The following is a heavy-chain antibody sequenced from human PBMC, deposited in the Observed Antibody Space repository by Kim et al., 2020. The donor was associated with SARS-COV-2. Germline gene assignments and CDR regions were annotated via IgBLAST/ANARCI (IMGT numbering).Heavy chain of an antibody. D-gene: IGHD1-26*01. CDR3: ARPLEWELPFWAHGAFDI. J-gene: IGHJ3*02. V-gene: IGHV4-39*01. CDR1: GGSISSSSYY. Sequence: SETLSLTCTVSGGSISSSSYYWGWIRQPPGKGLEWIGSIYYSGSTYYNPSLKSRVTISVDTSKNQFSLKLSSVTAADTAVYYCARPLEWELPFWAHGAFDIWGQGTMVTVSS. CDR2: IYYSGST.